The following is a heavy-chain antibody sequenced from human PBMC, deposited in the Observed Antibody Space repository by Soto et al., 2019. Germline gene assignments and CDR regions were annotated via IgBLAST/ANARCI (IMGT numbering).Heavy chain of an antibody. Sequence: VKVSCKASGYTFTSYAMHWVRQAPGQGLEWMGWISTYNGNTKYAQKLQGRVTMTTDTSTSTAYMELRSLRSDDTAVFYCAREMVRGVGSDYWGQGTLVTVSS. D-gene: IGHD3-10*01. CDR3: AREMVRGVGSDY. CDR2: ISTYNGNT. J-gene: IGHJ4*02. V-gene: IGHV1-18*01. CDR1: GYTFTSYA.